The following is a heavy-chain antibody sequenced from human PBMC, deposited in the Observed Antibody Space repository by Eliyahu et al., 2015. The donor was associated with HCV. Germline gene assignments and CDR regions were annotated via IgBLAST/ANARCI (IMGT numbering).Heavy chain of an antibody. D-gene: IGHD2/OR15-2a*01. J-gene: IGHJ4*02. CDR1: GFTFDLHE. V-gene: IGHV3-48*03. CDR3: ARRSSVTEYSLDS. CDR2: ISGSGTTS. Sequence: HLMESGGSLVQPGGSLRLSCSASGFTFDLHEMNWVRQAPGKGLEWPAFISGSGTTSHYADSVTGRFIVSRDNANNLLFLEMNSLKVEDTAIYYCARRSSVTEYSLDSWGQGTLVAVSS.